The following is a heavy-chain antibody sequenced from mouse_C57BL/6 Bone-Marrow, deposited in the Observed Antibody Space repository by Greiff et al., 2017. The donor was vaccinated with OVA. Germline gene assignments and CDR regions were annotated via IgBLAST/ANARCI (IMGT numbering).Heavy chain of an antibody. CDR1: GFTFSDYG. Sequence: EVKLVESGGGLVKPGGSLKLSCAASGFTFSDYGMHWVRQAPEKGLEWVAYISSGSSTIYYADTVKGRFTISRDNAKNTLFLQMTSLRSEDTAMYYCASGGYNWYFDVWGTGTTVTVSP. D-gene: IGHD2-2*01. V-gene: IGHV5-17*01. CDR2: ISSGSSTI. CDR3: ASGGYNWYFDV. J-gene: IGHJ1*03.